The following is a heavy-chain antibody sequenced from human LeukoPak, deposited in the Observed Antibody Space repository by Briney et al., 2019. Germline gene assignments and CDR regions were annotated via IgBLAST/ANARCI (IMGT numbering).Heavy chain of an antibody. CDR3: ARVGGTTKYPYNYYMDV. Sequence: SETLSLTCTVSGGSISSYYWSWIRQPAGKGLEWIGRIYTSGSTNYNPSLKSRVTMSVDTSKNRFSLKLSSVTAADTAVYYCARVGGTTKYPYNYYMDVWGKGTTVTVSS. J-gene: IGHJ6*03. CDR1: GGSISSYY. D-gene: IGHD2/OR15-2a*01. V-gene: IGHV4-4*07. CDR2: IYTSGST.